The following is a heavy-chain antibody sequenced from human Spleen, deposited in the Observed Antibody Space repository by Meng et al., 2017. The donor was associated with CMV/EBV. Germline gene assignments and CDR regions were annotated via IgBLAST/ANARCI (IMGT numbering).Heavy chain of an antibody. Sequence: SGYTFTIYAMHWVRQAPGQRLEWMGWINAGNGNTKYSQKFQGRVTITRDTSASTAYMELSSLRSEDTAVYYCARVAVIAARPDHWFDPWGQGTLVTVSS. CDR3: ARVAVIAARPDHWFDP. D-gene: IGHD6-6*01. V-gene: IGHV1-3*01. J-gene: IGHJ5*02. CDR1: GYTFTIYA. CDR2: INAGNGNT.